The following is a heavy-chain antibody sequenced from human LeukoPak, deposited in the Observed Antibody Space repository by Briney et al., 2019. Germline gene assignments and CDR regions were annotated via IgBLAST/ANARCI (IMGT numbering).Heavy chain of an antibody. D-gene: IGHD4-17*01. CDR2: IYTSGST. CDR1: GGSISSYY. V-gene: IGHV4-4*07. J-gene: IGHJ3*02. Sequence: KPSETLSLTCTVSGGSISSYYWSWIRQPAGKGLEWIGRIYTSGSTNYNPSLKSRVTMSVDTSKNQFSLKLSSVTAADTAVYYCARDRPPDYGDYHEPYDAFDIWGQGTMVTVSS. CDR3: ARDRPPDYGDYHEPYDAFDI.